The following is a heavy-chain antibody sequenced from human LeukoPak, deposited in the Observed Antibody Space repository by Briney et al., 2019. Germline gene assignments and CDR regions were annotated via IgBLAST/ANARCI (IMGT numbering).Heavy chain of an antibody. V-gene: IGHV4-59*01. Sequence: SETLSLTCTVSGGSINYYYWNWIRQPPGKGLEWIGYIHSSGNTRYNPSLRSRVTMSVETSKNQFSLRLTSVTPADTAVYYCARVGRYCSGGSCYRENWFDPWGQGTLVTVSS. CDR3: ARVGRYCSGGSCYRENWFDP. CDR1: GGSINYYY. J-gene: IGHJ5*02. CDR2: IHSSGNT. D-gene: IGHD2-15*01.